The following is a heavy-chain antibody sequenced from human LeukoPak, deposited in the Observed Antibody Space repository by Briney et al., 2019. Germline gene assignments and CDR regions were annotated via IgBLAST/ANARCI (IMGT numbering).Heavy chain of an antibody. D-gene: IGHD4-17*01. V-gene: IGHV3-30*18. CDR2: ISYDGSNK. CDR3: AKGVTTTVTTYFDY. Sequence: PVRSLRLSCAASGFTFSSYGMHWVRQAPGKGLEWVAVISYDGSNKYYADSVKGRFTISRDNSKNTLYLQMNSLRAEDTAVYYCAKGVTTTVTTYFDYWGQGTLVTVSS. J-gene: IGHJ4*02. CDR1: GFTFSSYG.